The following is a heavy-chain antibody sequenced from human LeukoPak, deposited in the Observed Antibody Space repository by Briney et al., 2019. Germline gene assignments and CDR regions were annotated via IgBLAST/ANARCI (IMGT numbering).Heavy chain of an antibody. CDR2: ISGTDGGT. J-gene: IGHJ4*02. D-gene: IGHD5-24*01. Sequence: PGGSLRLSCAASGFTFSSYSMNWVRQAPGKGLEWVSGISGTDGGTYYADSVKGRFTISRDNSKNTLYLQMNSLRAEDTAVYYCAKGRWLQLRDAYFDYWGQGTLVTVSS. V-gene: IGHV3-23*01. CDR3: AKGRWLQLRDAYFDY. CDR1: GFTFSSYS.